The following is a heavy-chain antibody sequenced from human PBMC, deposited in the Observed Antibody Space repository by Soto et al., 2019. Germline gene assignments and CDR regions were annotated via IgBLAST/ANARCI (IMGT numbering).Heavy chain of an antibody. V-gene: IGHV1-8*01. CDR2: LNPHRGST. D-gene: IGHD6-6*01. Sequence: ASVKVSCKASGYTFSSHDINWVRQATGQGLEWMGWLNPHRGSTAYAHKFQGRVTMTWDASINTAYLELSSLRSEDTAMYYCAIVSSIAARRSFDSWGQGTLGTVSS. CDR3: AIVSSIAARRSFDS. J-gene: IGHJ4*02. CDR1: GYTFSSHD.